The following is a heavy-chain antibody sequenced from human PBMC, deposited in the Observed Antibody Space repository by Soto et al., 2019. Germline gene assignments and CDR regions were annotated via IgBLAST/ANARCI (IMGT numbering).Heavy chain of an antibody. CDR2: INRNGDRI. V-gene: IGHV3-20*04. Sequence: EVQLVESGGAVVRPGGSLRLSCAASGFTFADSGMNWVRQAPGKGLQWVSGINRNGDRIGYADSVKGRFIISRDNAKNSLYLQMDSLRPEDTAVYYCARGGGWLRLPTFSDHWGQGTPVNVSS. D-gene: IGHD5-12*01. J-gene: IGHJ4*02. CDR1: GFTFADSG. CDR3: ARGGGWLRLPTFSDH.